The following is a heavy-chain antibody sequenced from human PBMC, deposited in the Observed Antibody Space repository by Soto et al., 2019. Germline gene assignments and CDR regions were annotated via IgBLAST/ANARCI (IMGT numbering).Heavy chain of an antibody. Sequence: QITLKESGPTLVKPTQTLTLTCTFSGFSLTNNGEAVGWFRQSPGKALEWLVLIYWDDDNRYNPTLRTRLSTTKDTSKTQVVLTLTNMDPVGTATYYCARYVATSPAGWFEPWGQGIPVTVSS. CDR1: GFSLTNNGEA. J-gene: IGHJ5*02. CDR2: IYWDDDN. D-gene: IGHD3-10*02. V-gene: IGHV2-5*02. CDR3: ARYVATSPAGWFEP.